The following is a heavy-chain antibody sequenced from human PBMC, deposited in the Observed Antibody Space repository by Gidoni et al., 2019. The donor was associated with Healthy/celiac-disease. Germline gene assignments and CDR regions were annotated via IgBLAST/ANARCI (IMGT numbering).Heavy chain of an antibody. V-gene: IGHV4-30-2*01. CDR1: GCSISSGGYS. J-gene: IGHJ5*02. CDR3: ARGEANWFDP. CDR2: IYHSGST. Sequence: LQLQESGPGLGKPSQTPSLPCPLSGCSISSGGYSWSWIRQPPGKGLEWIGYIYHSGSTHYNPSLKSRVTISVDRSKNQFSLKLSSVTAADTAVYYCARGEANWFDPWGQGTLVTVSS.